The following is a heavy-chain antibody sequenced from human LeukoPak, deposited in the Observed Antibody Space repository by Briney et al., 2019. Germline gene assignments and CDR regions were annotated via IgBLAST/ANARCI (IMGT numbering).Heavy chain of an antibody. CDR2: ISSSMISI. J-gene: IGHJ4*02. CDR3: ARVYDVLTGGFDH. D-gene: IGHD3-9*01. V-gene: IGHV3-21*01. CDR1: GFTFRRYD. Sequence: GGSLRLSCATSGFTFRRYDMNWVRQAPGKGLEWVSFISSSMISIHYADSVQGRFTISRDNARNILYLRMNSLRAEDTAVYYCARVYDVLTGGFDHWGQGALVTVSS.